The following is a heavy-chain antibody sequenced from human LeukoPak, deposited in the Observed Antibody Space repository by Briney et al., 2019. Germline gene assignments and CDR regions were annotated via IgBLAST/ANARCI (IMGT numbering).Heavy chain of an antibody. Sequence: SETLSLTCAVYGGSFSGYYWSWIRQPAGKGLEWIGRIYTSGSTNYNPSLKSRVTISVDTSKNQFSLKLSSVTAADTAVYYCARRPHGYYDSSGYYYPTAAFDIWGQGTMVTVSS. CDR3: ARRPHGYYDSSGYYYPTAAFDI. V-gene: IGHV4-59*10. D-gene: IGHD3-22*01. CDR1: GGSFSGYY. J-gene: IGHJ3*02. CDR2: IYTSGST.